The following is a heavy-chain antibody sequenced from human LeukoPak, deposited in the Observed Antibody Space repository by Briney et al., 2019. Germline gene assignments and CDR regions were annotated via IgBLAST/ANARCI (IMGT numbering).Heavy chain of an antibody. CDR3: AKGGGIRAYGYNWFDP. V-gene: IGHV3-30*04. J-gene: IGHJ5*02. CDR1: GFTFSSYA. D-gene: IGHD3-10*01. Sequence: PGGSLRLSCAASGFTFSSYAMHWVRQAPGKGLEWVAVISYDGSNKYYADSVKGRFTISRDNSKNTLYLQMNSLRAEDTAVYYCAKGGGIRAYGYNWFDPWGQGTLVTVSS. CDR2: ISYDGSNK.